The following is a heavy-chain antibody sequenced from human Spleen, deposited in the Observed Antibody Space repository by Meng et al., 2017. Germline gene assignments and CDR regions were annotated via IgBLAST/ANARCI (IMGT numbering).Heavy chain of an antibody. J-gene: IGHJ4*02. CDR2: INPNSGET. CDR3: ARTNWNDGSYYFDY. Sequence: QVHLVQSGAEVKKPGASVKVSCKASGYTFTDYYMHWVRQAPGQGLEWMGWINPNSGETKHAQKFQGWVTMTRDTSIRTIYMELSRLRSDDTAVYYCARTNWNDGSYYFDYWGQGTLVTVSS. D-gene: IGHD1-20*01. CDR1: GYTFTDYY. V-gene: IGHV1-2*04.